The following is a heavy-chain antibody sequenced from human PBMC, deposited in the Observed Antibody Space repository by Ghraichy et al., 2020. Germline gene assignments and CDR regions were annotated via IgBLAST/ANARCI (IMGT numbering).Heavy chain of an antibody. CDR2: ISGSGGST. Sequence: GGSLRLSCAASGFTFSSYAMSWVRQAPGKGLEWVSAISGSGGSTYYADSVKGRFTISRDNSKNTLYLQMNSLRAEDTAVYYCASPYYYGSGNPFVYYYYGMDVWGQGTTVTVSS. V-gene: IGHV3-23*01. J-gene: IGHJ6*02. CDR3: ASPYYYGSGNPFVYYYYGMDV. D-gene: IGHD3-10*01. CDR1: GFTFSSYA.